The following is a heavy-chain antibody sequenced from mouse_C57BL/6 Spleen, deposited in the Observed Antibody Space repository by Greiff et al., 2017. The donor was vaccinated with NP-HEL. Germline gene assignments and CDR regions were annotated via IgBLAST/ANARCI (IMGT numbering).Heavy chain of an antibody. CDR3: ARSIYDYDAMDY. CDR2: INPGSGGT. J-gene: IGHJ4*01. D-gene: IGHD2-3*01. CDR1: GYAFTNYL. V-gene: IGHV1-54*01. Sequence: QVQLQQSGAELVRPGTSVKVSCKASGYAFTNYLIEWVKQRPGQGLEWIGVINPGSGGTNYNEKFKGKAKLTADKSSSTAYMQLSSLTSEDSAVYFCARSIYDYDAMDYWGQGTSVTVSS.